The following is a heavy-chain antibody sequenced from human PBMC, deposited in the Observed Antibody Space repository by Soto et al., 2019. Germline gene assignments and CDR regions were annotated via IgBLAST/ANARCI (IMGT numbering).Heavy chain of an antibody. J-gene: IGHJ6*02. CDR3: ARDLMFVTMVRAHHAGMDV. D-gene: IGHD3-10*01. V-gene: IGHV1-2*04. CDR2: INPNSGGT. Sequence: ASVKVSCKASGYTFTCYYMHWVRQAPGQGLEWMGWINPNSGGTNYAQKFQGWVTMTRDTSISTAYMELSRLRSDDTAVYYCARDLMFVTMVRAHHAGMDVWGQGTTVTVSS. CDR1: GYTFTCYY.